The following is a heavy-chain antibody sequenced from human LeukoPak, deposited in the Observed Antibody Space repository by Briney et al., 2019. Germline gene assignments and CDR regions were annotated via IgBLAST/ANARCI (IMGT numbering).Heavy chain of an antibody. D-gene: IGHD1-1*01. CDR1: GGSISSSSYY. V-gene: IGHV4-39*07. CDR2: IYYSGST. J-gene: IGHJ4*02. Sequence: PSETLSLTCTVSGGSISSSSYYWGWIRQPPGKGLEWIGSIYYSGSTTYNPSLQSRVTISVDTSKNNFSLRLNPVTAADTAVYFCARGLPGARIPYHFDSWGQGTLVAVSS. CDR3: ARGLPGARIPYHFDS.